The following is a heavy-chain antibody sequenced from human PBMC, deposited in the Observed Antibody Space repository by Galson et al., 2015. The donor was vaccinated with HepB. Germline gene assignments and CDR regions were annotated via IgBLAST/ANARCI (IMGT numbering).Heavy chain of an antibody. CDR3: ARHTAMGPDAFDF. V-gene: IGHV1-46*03. CDR2: INHSGDST. D-gene: IGHD5-18*01. CDR1: GYTLSSYY. Sequence: SVKVSCKASGYTLSSYYIHWVRQAPGQGLEWMGIINHSGDSTTYAQKFQGRVTMTRDTSLTTVYMDLSSLRSEETAVYYCARHTAMGPDAFDFWGQGTIVTVSS. J-gene: IGHJ3*01.